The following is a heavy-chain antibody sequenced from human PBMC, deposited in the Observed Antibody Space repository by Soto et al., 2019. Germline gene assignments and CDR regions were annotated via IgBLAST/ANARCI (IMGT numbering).Heavy chain of an antibody. Sequence: EVQLVETGGGLIQPGGSLRLSCAASGFTVSSNYMSWVRQAPGKGLEWVSVIYSGGSTYYADSVKGRFTISRDNSKNTLYLQMNRLRAEDTDVYYCARERVWSIEFGGEFDYWGQGTLVTVSS. J-gene: IGHJ4*02. CDR3: ARERVWSIEFGGEFDY. CDR1: GFTVSSNY. D-gene: IGHD3-16*01. CDR2: IYSGGST. V-gene: IGHV3-53*02.